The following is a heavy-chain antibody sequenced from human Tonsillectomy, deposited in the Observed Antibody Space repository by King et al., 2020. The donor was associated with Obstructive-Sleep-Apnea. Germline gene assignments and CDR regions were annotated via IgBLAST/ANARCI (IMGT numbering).Heavy chain of an antibody. CDR1: GFTFSNYA. Sequence: VQLVESGGGLVQPGGSLRLSCAASGFTFSNYAMTWVRQAPGKGLEWVSAITGTGVSTHYADSAKGRFTISRDNSKNTLYLQMNSLRAEDTAVYYCAKDLYGDYIEYFDSWGQGTLVTVSS. CDR3: AKDLYGDYIEYFDS. CDR2: ITGTGVST. J-gene: IGHJ4*02. V-gene: IGHV3-23*04. D-gene: IGHD4-17*01.